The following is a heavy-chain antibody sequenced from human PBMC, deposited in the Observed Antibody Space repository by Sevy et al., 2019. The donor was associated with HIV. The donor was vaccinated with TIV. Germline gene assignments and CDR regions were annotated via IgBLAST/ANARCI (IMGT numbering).Heavy chain of an antibody. CDR3: ARGRGIAARLNGYYGMDV. CDR1: GFTFSDYC. Sequence: GGSLRLSCAASGFTFSDYCMSWIRQAPGKGLEWVSYISSSGSTIYYADSVKGRFTISRDNAKNSLYLQMNSLRAEDTAVYYCARGRGIAARLNGYYGMDVWGQGTTVTVSS. D-gene: IGHD6-6*01. V-gene: IGHV3-11*01. J-gene: IGHJ6*02. CDR2: ISSSGSTI.